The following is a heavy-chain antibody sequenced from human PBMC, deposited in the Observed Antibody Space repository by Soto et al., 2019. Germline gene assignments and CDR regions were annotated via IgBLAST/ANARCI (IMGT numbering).Heavy chain of an antibody. CDR1: GFTFDDYA. CDR3: AKDFYYGSGSYYNKFYYYYYGMDV. V-gene: IGHV3-9*01. Sequence: GGSLRLSCAASGFTFDDYAMHWVRQAPGKGLEWVSGISWNSGSIGYADSVKGRFTISRDNAKNSLYLQMNSLRAEDTALYYCAKDFYYGSGSYYNKFYYYYYGMDVWGQGTTVTVSS. D-gene: IGHD3-10*01. J-gene: IGHJ6*02. CDR2: ISWNSGSI.